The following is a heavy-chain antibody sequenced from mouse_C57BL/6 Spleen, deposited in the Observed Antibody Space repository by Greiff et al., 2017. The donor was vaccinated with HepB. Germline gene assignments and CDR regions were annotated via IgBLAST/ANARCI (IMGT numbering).Heavy chain of an antibody. CDR1: GYTFTSYW. CDR2: IDPSDSHT. CDR3: ARWLLRGDYFDY. D-gene: IGHD2-3*01. J-gene: IGHJ2*01. Sequence: VQLQQPGAELVKPGASVKLSCKASGYTFTSYWMQWVKQRPGQGLEWIGEIDPSDSHTNYNQKFKGKATLTVDTSSSTAYMQLSSLTSEDSAVYYCARWLLRGDYFDYWGQGTTLTVSS. V-gene: IGHV1-50*01.